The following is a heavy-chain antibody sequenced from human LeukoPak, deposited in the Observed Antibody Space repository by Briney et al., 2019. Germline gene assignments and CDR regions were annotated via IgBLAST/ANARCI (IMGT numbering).Heavy chain of an antibody. V-gene: IGHV1-2*02. CDR3: ARRGKTPLVRDYYYYMDV. CDR2: INPNSGGT. D-gene: IGHD6-6*01. Sequence: ASVKVSCKTSGYTFTGYYMHWVRQAPGQGLEWMGWINPNSGGTNYAQKFQGRVTMTRDMSTSTVYMELSSLRSEDTAVYYCARRGKTPLVRDYYYYMDVWGKGTTVTVSS. CDR1: GYTFTGYY. J-gene: IGHJ6*03.